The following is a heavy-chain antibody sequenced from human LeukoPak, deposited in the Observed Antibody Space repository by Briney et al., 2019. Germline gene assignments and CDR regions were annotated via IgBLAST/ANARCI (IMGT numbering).Heavy chain of an antibody. CDR2: IYPGDSDT. V-gene: IGHV5-51*01. Sequence: GESLKISCKGSGYSFTSYWIGWVRQMPGKGLEWMGIIYPGDSDTRYNPSFQGQVTISADKSISTAYLQWSSLKASDTAMYYCASIRGYSGYGNWFDPWGQGTLVTVSS. J-gene: IGHJ5*02. CDR3: ASIRGYSGYGNWFDP. D-gene: IGHD5-12*01. CDR1: GYSFTSYW.